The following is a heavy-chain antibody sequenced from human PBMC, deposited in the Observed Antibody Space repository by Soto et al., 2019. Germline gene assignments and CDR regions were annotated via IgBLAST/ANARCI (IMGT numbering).Heavy chain of an antibody. CDR3: ASPRIAVAGTQRTSDPNGFDP. CDR1: GGSFSGYY. V-gene: IGHV4-34*01. Sequence: ASETLSLTCAVYGGSFSGYYWSWIRQPPGKGLEWIGEINHSGSTNYNPSLKSRVTISVDTSKNQFSLKLSSVTAADTAVYYCASPRIAVAGTQRTSDPNGFDPWGQGTLVTVSS. J-gene: IGHJ5*02. CDR2: INHSGST. D-gene: IGHD6-19*01.